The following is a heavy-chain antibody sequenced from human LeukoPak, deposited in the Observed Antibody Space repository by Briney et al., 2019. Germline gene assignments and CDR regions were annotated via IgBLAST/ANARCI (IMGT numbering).Heavy chain of an antibody. CDR3: ATAPESSSGSIGYYYYYMDV. J-gene: IGHJ6*03. Sequence: ASVKVSCKASGGTFSSYAISWVRQAPGQGLEWMGGIIPIFGTANYAQKFQGRVTITTDESTSTAYMELSSLRSEDTAVYYCATAPESSSGSIGYYYYYMDVWGKGTTVTVSS. D-gene: IGHD6-13*01. CDR1: GGTFSSYA. CDR2: IIPIFGTA. V-gene: IGHV1-69*05.